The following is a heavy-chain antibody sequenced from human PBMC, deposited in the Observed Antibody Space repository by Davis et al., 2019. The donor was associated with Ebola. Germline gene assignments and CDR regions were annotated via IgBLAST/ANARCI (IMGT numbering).Heavy chain of an antibody. J-gene: IGHJ4*02. V-gene: IGHV3-53*01. Sequence: PGGSLRLSCAVSGFSVSNKYVSWVRQAPGKGLEWVSVIYSGGSKYYAGSVKGRFTISRDNARNTVYLQMDSLRADDTAFYYCAGGGYTGFRDSWGQGTLVTVSS. CDR2: IYSGGSK. CDR3: AGGGYTGFRDS. CDR1: GFSVSNKY. D-gene: IGHD5-12*01.